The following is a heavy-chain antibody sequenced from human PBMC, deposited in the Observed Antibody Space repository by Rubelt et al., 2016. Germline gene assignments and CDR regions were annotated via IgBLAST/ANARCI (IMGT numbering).Heavy chain of an antibody. CDR2: WYHDGSL. D-gene: IGHD2-15*01. V-gene: IGHV4-39*01. J-gene: IGHJ5*02. CDR3: ARHYSALDH. CDR1: GASVSSTTYY. Sequence: QLQLQESGPGLLKPSETLSLTCAVSGASVSSTTYYWSWVRQLPGGRLEWVPNWYHDGSLFYNPSLKGRASMSRDTSKNHLSLRMTSVTVADTATYYCARHYSALDHWGQGTLVTVSS.